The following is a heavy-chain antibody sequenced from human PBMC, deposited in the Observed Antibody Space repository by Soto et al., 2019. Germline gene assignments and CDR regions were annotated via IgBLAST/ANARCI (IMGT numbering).Heavy chain of an antibody. Sequence: QVQLVQSGAEVKKPGSSVKVSCKAPGGSFSTYAISWVRQAPGQGLEWMGGIIPIFGKPDYGQKVQGRVTITADESTTTAYMELSNLRSEDTAVDYCARDKDRVELGWNYYYAMDVWGQGTTVTVSS. D-gene: IGHD2-15*01. CDR3: ARDKDRVELGWNYYYAMDV. CDR2: IIPIFGKP. J-gene: IGHJ6*02. V-gene: IGHV1-69*12. CDR1: GGSFSTYA.